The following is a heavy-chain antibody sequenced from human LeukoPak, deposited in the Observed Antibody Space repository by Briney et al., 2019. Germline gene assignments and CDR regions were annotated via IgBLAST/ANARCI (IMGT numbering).Heavy chain of an antibody. CDR3: ARDQGYSSGWYPY. Sequence: GRPLRLSCAASGFTFSSYGMHWVRQAPGKGLEWVAVIWYDGSNKYYADSVKGRFTISRDNSKNTLYLQMNSLRAEDAAVYYCARDQGYSSGWYPYWGQGTLVTVSS. CDR2: IWYDGSNK. V-gene: IGHV3-33*01. CDR1: GFTFSSYG. J-gene: IGHJ4*02. D-gene: IGHD6-19*01.